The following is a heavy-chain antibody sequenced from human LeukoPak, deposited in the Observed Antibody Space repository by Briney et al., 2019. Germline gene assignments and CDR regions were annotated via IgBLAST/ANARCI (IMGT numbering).Heavy chain of an antibody. CDR2: IYHSGST. V-gene: IGHV4-38-2*02. CDR1: GYSISSGYY. J-gene: IGHJ4*02. D-gene: IGHD6-6*01. CDR3: ARTTYSSSSGYYFDY. Sequence: SETLSLTCTVSGYSISSGYYWGWIRQPPGKGLEWIGSIYHSGSTYYNPSLKSRVTISVDTSKNQFSLKLSSVTAADTAVYYCARTTYSSSSGYYFDYWGQGTLVTVSS.